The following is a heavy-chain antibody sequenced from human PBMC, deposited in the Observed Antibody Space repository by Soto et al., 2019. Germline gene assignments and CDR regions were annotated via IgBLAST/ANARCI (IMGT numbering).Heavy chain of an antibody. CDR3: ARVNSSSWYGWFDP. V-gene: IGHV3-30-3*01. D-gene: IGHD6-13*01. CDR1: GFTFSSYA. Sequence: QVQLVESGGGVVQPGRSLRLSCAASGFTFSSYAMHWVRQAPGKGLEWVAVISYDGSNKYYADSVKGRFTISRDNSKNTLYLQMNSLRAEDTAVYYFARVNSSSWYGWFDPWGQGTLVTVSS. CDR2: ISYDGSNK. J-gene: IGHJ5*02.